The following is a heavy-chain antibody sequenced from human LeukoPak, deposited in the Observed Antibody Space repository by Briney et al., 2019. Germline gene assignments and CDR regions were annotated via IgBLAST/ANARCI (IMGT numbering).Heavy chain of an antibody. CDR3: ARDWAYTGGSYGVD. CDR2: ISGSGGST. J-gene: IGHJ4*02. D-gene: IGHD1-26*01. Sequence: GGSLRLSCAASGFTFSSYAMSWVRQAPGKGLEWVSAISGSGGSTYYADSVKGRFTISRDNSKNTLYLQMNSLRAEDTAVYYCARDWAYTGGSYGVDWGQGTLVTVSS. V-gene: IGHV3-23*01. CDR1: GFTFSSYA.